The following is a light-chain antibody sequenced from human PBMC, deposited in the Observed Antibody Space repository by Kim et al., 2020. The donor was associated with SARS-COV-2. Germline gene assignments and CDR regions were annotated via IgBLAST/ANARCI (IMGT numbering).Light chain of an antibody. J-gene: IGKJ1*01. Sequence: PGETATLSCGASESVDSGYVAWYQQRPGLAPRLLIYDGSTRAIGIPDSFSGSGSGTDFTLTISRLEPEDFAVYYCHQYGSSPWTFGQGTKVDIK. CDR2: DGS. CDR3: HQYGSSPWT. V-gene: IGKV3D-20*01. CDR1: ESVDSGY.